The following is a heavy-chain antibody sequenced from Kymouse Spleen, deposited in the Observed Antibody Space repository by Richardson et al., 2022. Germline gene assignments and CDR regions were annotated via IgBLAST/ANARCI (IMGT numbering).Heavy chain of an antibody. V-gene: IGHV4-61*01. CDR3: AREGTMVRGALYYYGMDV. J-gene: IGHJ6*02. CDR2: IYYSGST. CDR1: GGSVSSGSYY. Sequence: QVQLQESGPGLVKPSETLSLTCTVSGGSVSSGSYYWSWIRQPPGKGLEWIGYIYYSGSTNYNPSLKSRVTISVDTSKNQFSLKLSSVTAADTAVYYCAREGTMVRGALYYYGMDVWGQGTTVTVSS. D-gene: IGHD3-10*01.